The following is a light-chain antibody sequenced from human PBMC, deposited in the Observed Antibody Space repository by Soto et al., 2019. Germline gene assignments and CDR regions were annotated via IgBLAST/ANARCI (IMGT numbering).Light chain of an antibody. CDR2: GNS. J-gene: IGLJ1*01. CDR1: SSNIGAGYD. CDR3: QSYDSSLSGFYV. V-gene: IGLV1-40*01. Sequence: CALTQPPSVSGAPGQRVTISCTGSSSNIGAGYDVHWYQQLPGTAPKLLIYGNSNRPSGVPDRFSGSKSGTSASLAITGLQAEDEADYYCQSYDSSLSGFYVFGTGTKVTV.